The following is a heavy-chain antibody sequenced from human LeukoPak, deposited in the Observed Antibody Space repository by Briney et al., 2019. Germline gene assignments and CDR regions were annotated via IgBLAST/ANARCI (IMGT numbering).Heavy chain of an antibody. CDR3: ARGQLYYDSSGFDY. CDR1: GFTFSSYS. J-gene: IGHJ4*02. D-gene: IGHD3-22*01. V-gene: IGHV3-21*01. CDR2: ISSSSSYI. Sequence: PGGSLRLSCAASGFTFSSYSMNWVRQAPGKGLEWVSSISSSSSYIYYVDSVKGRFTISRDNAKNSLYLQMNSLRADDTAVYYCARGQLYYDSSGFDYWGQGTLVTVSS.